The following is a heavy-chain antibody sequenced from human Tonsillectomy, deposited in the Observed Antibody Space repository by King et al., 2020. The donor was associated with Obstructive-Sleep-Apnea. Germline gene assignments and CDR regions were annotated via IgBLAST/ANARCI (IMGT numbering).Heavy chain of an antibody. J-gene: IGHJ4*02. Sequence: VQLVESGGGLVQPGGSLRLSCAASGFTFSSYAMSWVRQAPGKGLEWVSAISGSGGSTYYADSVKGRFTISRDNSKNTLYLQMNSLRAEDTAVYYCARTIYYYDSSGYPRGYWGQGTLVTVSS. D-gene: IGHD3-22*01. V-gene: IGHV3-23*04. CDR1: GFTFSSYA. CDR2: ISGSGGST. CDR3: ARTIYYYDSSGYPRGY.